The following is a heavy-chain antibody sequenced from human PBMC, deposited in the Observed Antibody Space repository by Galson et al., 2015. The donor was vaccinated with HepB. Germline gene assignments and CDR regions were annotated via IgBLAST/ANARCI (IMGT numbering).Heavy chain of an antibody. Sequence: PALVKPTQTLTLTCTFSGFSLSTSEEGVGVAWIRQPPGKALEWLALIYWDDDQRYSPSLKNRLTITKDSSKDQVVLIMTRMDPMDPATYYCAHSRDSASVRFDSWGQGAQVTVSS. D-gene: IGHD4-17*01. CDR3: AHSRDSASVRFDS. CDR1: GFSLSTSEEG. J-gene: IGHJ4*02. V-gene: IGHV2-5*02. CDR2: IYWDDDQ.